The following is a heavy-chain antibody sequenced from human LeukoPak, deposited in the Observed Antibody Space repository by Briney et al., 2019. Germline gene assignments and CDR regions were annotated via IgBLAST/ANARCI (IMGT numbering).Heavy chain of an antibody. CDR3: VKDRWVDY. J-gene: IGHJ4*02. CDR1: GFTFSSCA. Sequence: GRSLRLSCSASGFTFSSCAMHWVRQAPGKGLQYVSSISSEGGSTYYADSVKGRFTISRDNSKNTLYLQMNSLRAEDTALYYCVKDRWVDYWGQGTLVTVSS. V-gene: IGHV3-64D*09. CDR2: ISSEGGST. D-gene: IGHD4-23*01.